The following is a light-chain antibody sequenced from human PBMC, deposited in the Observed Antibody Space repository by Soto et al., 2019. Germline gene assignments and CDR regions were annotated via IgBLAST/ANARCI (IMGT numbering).Light chain of an antibody. J-gene: IGLJ1*01. Sequence: QSALTQPPSASGSPGQSVTISCTGTSSDIGAYTYVSWYQQHPGKAPKLMIYGVTKRPSGVPDRFSGSKSGNTASLTVSGLQTEDEADYYCCSYAGSNNYVFGAGTKLTVL. CDR2: GVT. V-gene: IGLV2-8*01. CDR1: SSDIGAYTY. CDR3: CSYAGSNNYV.